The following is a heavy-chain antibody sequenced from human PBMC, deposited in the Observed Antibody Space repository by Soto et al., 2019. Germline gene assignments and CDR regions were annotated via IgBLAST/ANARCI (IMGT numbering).Heavy chain of an antibody. D-gene: IGHD3-10*01. CDR1: DRSFSGYY. J-gene: IGHJ6*02. V-gene: IGHV4-34*01. Sequence: SDTLSLTCAVYDRSFSGYYWSYNRQPPEKGLEWIGEINHSGTTNYNPSLKSRVTISVDTSKNPFSLTLSSVTAAATAVYYCARVSGIYYFGMDVWGQGTTVTVTS. CDR3: ARVSGIYYFGMDV. CDR2: INHSGTT.